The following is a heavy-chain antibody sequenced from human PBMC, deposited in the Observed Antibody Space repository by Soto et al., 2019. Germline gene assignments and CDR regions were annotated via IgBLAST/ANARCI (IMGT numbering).Heavy chain of an antibody. CDR1: GGSISSGGYY. CDR3: ARGRGVDNWFDP. J-gene: IGHJ5*02. CDR2: IYYSGST. Sequence: QVQLQESGPGLVKPSQTLSLTCTVSGGSISSGGYYWSWIRQHPGKGLEWIGYIYYSGSTYYNPSLKSRXXIXVAXSKNQFSLKLSSVTAADTAVYYCARGRGVDNWFDPWGQGTLVTVSS. D-gene: IGHD3-10*01. V-gene: IGHV4-31*03.